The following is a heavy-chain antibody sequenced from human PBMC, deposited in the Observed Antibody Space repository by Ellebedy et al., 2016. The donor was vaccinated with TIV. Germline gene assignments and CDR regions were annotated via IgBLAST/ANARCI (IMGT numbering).Heavy chain of an antibody. D-gene: IGHD6-19*01. Sequence: PGGSLRLSCAASKFTFSTYAMHWVRQAPGKGMVRVAVISYDGSNKDYADSVTGRFTISRDNSKNTLYLQMNSLRVEDTSVYYWARDLGTSGWYKGFDMWGHGTMVTVSS. V-gene: IGHV3-30-3*01. J-gene: IGHJ3*02. CDR2: ISYDGSNK. CDR3: ARDLGTSGWYKGFDM. CDR1: KFTFSTYA.